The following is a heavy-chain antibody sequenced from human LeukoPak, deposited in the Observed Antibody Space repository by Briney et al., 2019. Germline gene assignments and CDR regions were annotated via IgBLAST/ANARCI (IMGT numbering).Heavy chain of an antibody. D-gene: IGHD5-18*01. CDR3: ARQVRRVQLWSSYYFDY. V-gene: IGHV3-30*02. Sequence: GGSLRLSCVASGFAFNSYGMHWVRQAPGKGLEWVAFILYDGSDKYYADSVKGQFTISRDNAKNSLYLQMNSLRAEDTAVYYCARQVRRVQLWSSYYFDYWGQGTLVTVSS. CDR2: ILYDGSDK. CDR1: GFAFNSYG. J-gene: IGHJ4*02.